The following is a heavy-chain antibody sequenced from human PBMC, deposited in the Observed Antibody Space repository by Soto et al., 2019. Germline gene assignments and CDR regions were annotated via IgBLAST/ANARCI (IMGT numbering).Heavy chain of an antibody. J-gene: IGHJ4*02. CDR2: IYYTGST. D-gene: IGHD1-26*01. V-gene: IGHV4-31*03. CDR1: GGSIYTGGFY. CDR3: ATSLVTSRARVDY. Sequence: LSLTCTVSGGSIYTGGFYWSWIRQLPGKGLEWLGYIYYTGSTQYTPSLKSRLSISTDTSDNQFSLRLNSVTAADTAVYYCATSLVTSRARVDYWGQGAPVTVSS.